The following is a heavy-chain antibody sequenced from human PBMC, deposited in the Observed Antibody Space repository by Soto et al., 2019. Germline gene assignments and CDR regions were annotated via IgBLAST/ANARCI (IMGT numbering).Heavy chain of an antibody. J-gene: IGHJ6*02. CDR1: VCTVSRSS. V-gene: IGHV3-73*01. D-gene: IGHD1-1*01. Sequence: GGAVRRSCAPSVCTVSRSSRNWDRQTSGKGLEWVGRIRAKANNYATAYAASVQGRFIISRDDSTNTAYLQMNSLQTEDTAIYYCVRASWNYYYYGMDVWVQGTTVTVS. CDR3: VRASWNYYYYGMDV. CDR2: IRAKANNYAT.